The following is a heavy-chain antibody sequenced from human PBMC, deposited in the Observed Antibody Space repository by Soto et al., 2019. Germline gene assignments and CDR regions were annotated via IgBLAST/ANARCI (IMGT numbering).Heavy chain of an antibody. Sequence: EVQLLESGGGLVQPGGSLRLSCAASGFTFSSYAMSWVRQAPGKGLEWVSAISGSGGSTYYADSVKGRFTISRDNSKNTLYLQMNSLRAEDTAVYYCAKTIVVVVAAMPYFDYWGQGTLVTVSS. CDR3: AKTIVVVVAAMPYFDY. CDR1: GFTFSSYA. CDR2: ISGSGGST. J-gene: IGHJ4*02. D-gene: IGHD2-15*01. V-gene: IGHV3-23*01.